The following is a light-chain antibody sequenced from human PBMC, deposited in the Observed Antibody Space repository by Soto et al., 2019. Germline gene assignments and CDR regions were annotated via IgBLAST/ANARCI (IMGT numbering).Light chain of an antibody. CDR3: QQYHTAPLS. CDR2: WAS. Sequence: DIVMTQSPDSLAVSLGERATINCKSSQSVLFSSNNKNYLAWYQQKPGQPPKLLIYWASTRESGVPDRFSGSGSGTYFTLIISALQAEDVAVYYCQQYHTAPLSFGGGTKVEIK. CDR1: QSVLFSSNNKNY. J-gene: IGKJ4*01. V-gene: IGKV4-1*01.